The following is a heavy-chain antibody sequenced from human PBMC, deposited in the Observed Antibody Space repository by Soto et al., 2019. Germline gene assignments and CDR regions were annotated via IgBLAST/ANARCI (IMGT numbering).Heavy chain of an antibody. V-gene: IGHV3-21*01. J-gene: IGHJ3*02. CDR1: GFTFSTYS. CDR2: ISSSGTYI. CDR3: ARDRARTTNAFDI. Sequence: EVQLVESGGGLVKPGGSLRLSCAASGFTFSTYSLTWVRQAPGKGLEWVSSISSSGTYIFYADSVKGRFTISRDNAQTSLCLQMNSLRADDTAVYFCARDRARTTNAFDIWGQGTMVTVSS. D-gene: IGHD3-10*01.